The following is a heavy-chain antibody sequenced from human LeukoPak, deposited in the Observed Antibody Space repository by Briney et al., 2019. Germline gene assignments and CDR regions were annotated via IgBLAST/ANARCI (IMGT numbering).Heavy chain of an antibody. Sequence: PPETLSLTCTVSGGAIASGGYSWNWIRQSPGKGLEWIGCIYDRGPAYYNPSLKSRFTISVDRPKNQFFLNVTSLTAADTAVYYCARSRQASGLLSSWGQGTPVVVSS. V-gene: IGHV4-30-2*06. D-gene: IGHD3-10*01. J-gene: IGHJ5*02. CDR3: ARSRQASGLLSS. CDR2: IYDRGPA. CDR1: GGAIASGGYS.